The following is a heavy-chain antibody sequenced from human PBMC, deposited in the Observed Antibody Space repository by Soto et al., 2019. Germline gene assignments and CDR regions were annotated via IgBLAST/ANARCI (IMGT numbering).Heavy chain of an antibody. V-gene: IGHV5-51*01. D-gene: IGHD1-26*01. CDR3: ARLYGSYLGY. Sequence: PGESLKISCQAAGYVFSSSWIAWVRHSPGKGLGWMGIVYPGDSETRYSPSFQGQVTISADKSISTAYLQWTSLKASDTAMYYCARLYGSYLGYWGQGTLVTVSS. J-gene: IGHJ4*02. CDR2: VYPGDSET. CDR1: GYVFSSSW.